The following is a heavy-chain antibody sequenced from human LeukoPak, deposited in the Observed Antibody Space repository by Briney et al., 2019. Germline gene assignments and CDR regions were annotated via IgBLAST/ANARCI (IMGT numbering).Heavy chain of an antibody. CDR1: GGTFSSYA. CDR2: IIPIFGTA. V-gene: IGHV1-69*01. D-gene: IGHD2-15*01. Sequence: ASVKVSCKASGGTFSSYAISWVRQAPGQGLEWMGGIIPIFGTANYAHKFQGRVTITADESTSTAYMELSSLRSEDTAVYYCATYSSNNYYYYGMDVWGQGTTVTVSS. CDR3: ATYSSNNYYYYGMDV. J-gene: IGHJ6*02.